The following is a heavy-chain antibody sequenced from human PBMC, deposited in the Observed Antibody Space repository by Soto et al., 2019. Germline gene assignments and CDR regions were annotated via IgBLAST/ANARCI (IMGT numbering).Heavy chain of an antibody. D-gene: IGHD3-22*01. J-gene: IGHJ3*02. CDR2: ISGSGNSI. CDR1: GFSFKNNA. Sequence: LRLSCTASGFSFKNNAMSWVRQAPGKGLEWVSGISGSGNSIYDADSVKGRFTISRDNSKRTLYLQMSGLRAEDTAVYYCAAALITMIVAGDPPNAFDIRGQGTMVTVSS. CDR3: AAALITMIVAGDPPNAFDI. V-gene: IGHV3-23*01.